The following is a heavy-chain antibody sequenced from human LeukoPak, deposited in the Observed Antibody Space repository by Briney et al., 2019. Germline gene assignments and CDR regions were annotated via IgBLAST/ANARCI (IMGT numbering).Heavy chain of an antibody. CDR3: ARVRGYYYDSSGYYSRIYYFDY. J-gene: IGHJ4*02. Sequence: NPSETLSLTCTLSGGSDSIDYWNWIRQAPGKGMEWIGSIYYSGSTYYNPSLKSRVTISVDTSKNQFSLKLSSVTAADTAVYYCARVRGYYYDSSGYYSRIYYFDYWGQGTLVTVSS. V-gene: IGHV4-59*02. D-gene: IGHD3-22*01. CDR2: IYYSGST. CDR1: GGSDSIDY.